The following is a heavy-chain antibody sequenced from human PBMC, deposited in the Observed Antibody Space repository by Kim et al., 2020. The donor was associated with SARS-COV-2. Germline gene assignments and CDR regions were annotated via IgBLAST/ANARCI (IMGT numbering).Heavy chain of an antibody. V-gene: IGHV3-21*01. Sequence: DSVKGRFTISRDNAKNSLYLQMNSLRAEDTAVYYCARSYCSSTSCYPPGWWGQGTLVTVSS. J-gene: IGHJ4*02. CDR3: ARSYCSSTSCYPPGW. D-gene: IGHD2-2*01.